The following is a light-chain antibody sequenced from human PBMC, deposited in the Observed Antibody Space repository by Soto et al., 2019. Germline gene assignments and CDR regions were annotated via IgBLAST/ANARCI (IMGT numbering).Light chain of an antibody. CDR2: RNN. CDR1: NSNIGSYY. V-gene: IGLV1-47*01. J-gene: IGLJ2*01. CDR3: AAWDDSLSGHVV. Sequence: QAVVTQPPSASGTPGQRVTISCSGSNSNIGSYYVYWYQHLPGTAPKLLIYRNNQRPSGVPDRFSGSKSGTSASLAISGLRSEDEADYYCAAWDDSLSGHVVFGGGTQLTVL.